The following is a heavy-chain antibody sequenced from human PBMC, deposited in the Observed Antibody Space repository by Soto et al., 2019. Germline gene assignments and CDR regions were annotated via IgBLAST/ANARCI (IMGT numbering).Heavy chain of an antibody. J-gene: IGHJ5*02. CDR2: ISWNSGSI. D-gene: IGHD6-13*01. Sequence: ESGGGLVQPGRSLRLSCAASGFTFDDYAMHWVRQAPGKGLEWVSGISWNSGSIGYADSVKGRFTISRDNAKNSLYLQMNSLRAEDTALYYCAKGSSYSRGWFDPWGQGALVTVSS. CDR3: AKGSSYSRGWFDP. V-gene: IGHV3-9*01. CDR1: GFTFDDYA.